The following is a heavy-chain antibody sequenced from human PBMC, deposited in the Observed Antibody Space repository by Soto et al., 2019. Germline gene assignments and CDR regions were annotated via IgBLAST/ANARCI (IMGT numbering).Heavy chain of an antibody. Sequence: GGSLRLSCAASGFSLSSYWVSWVRQAPGKGLEWVANINGDGTEQYHVGSVRGRFTISRDNAKNSLFLQMNSLRVEDTATYYCLKDYLGNWGQGGQVTVSS. CDR1: GFSLSSYW. CDR3: LKDYLGN. D-gene: IGHD1-26*01. V-gene: IGHV3-7*01. J-gene: IGHJ4*02. CDR2: INGDGTEQ.